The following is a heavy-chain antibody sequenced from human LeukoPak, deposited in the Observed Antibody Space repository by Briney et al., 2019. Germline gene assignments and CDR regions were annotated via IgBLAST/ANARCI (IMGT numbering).Heavy chain of an antibody. J-gene: IGHJ4*02. CDR3: AREGIVVVPTANELDY. D-gene: IGHD2-2*01. CDR1: GFTFSSYG. Sequence: PGRSLRLSCAASGFTFSSYGMHWVRQAPGKGLEWVAVIWYDGSNKYYADSVKGRFTISRDNSKNTLYLQMNSPRAEDTAVYYCAREGIVVVPTANELDYWGQGTLVTVSS. CDR2: IWYDGSNK. V-gene: IGHV3-33*01.